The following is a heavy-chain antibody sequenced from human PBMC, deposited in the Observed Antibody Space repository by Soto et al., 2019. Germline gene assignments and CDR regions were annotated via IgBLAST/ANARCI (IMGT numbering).Heavy chain of an antibody. CDR2: ISSSSSYI. D-gene: IGHD3-3*01. CDR1: GFTFSSYS. CDR3: ARDRRYDFWSGYYRTPKYYYYGMDV. V-gene: IGHV3-21*01. J-gene: IGHJ6*02. Sequence: PGVSLRLSCAASGFTFSSYSMNWVRQAPGKGLEWVSSISSSSSYICYADSVKGRFTISRDNAKNSLYLQMNSLRAEDTAVYYCARDRRYDFWSGYYRTPKYYYYGMDVWGQGTTVTVS.